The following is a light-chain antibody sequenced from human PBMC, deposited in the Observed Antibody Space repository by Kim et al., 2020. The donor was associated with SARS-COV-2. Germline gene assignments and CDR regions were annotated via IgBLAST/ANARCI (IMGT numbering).Light chain of an antibody. V-gene: IGKV3-20*01. J-gene: IGKJ2*01. CDR2: GAS. Sequence: IVLTQSPGTLSLSPGEGATLSSKASQSLSASSLAWYQQRPGQSPRLVIYGASTRAPGIPDRFSGSGSGTDFTLTISRLGPEDFAVYFYPHYGTSSYTFGQETKLEI. CDR3: PHYGTSSYT. CDR1: QSLSASS.